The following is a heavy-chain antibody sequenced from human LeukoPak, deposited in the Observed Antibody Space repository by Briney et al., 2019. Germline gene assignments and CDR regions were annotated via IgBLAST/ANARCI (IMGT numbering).Heavy chain of an antibody. J-gene: IGHJ3*02. V-gene: IGHV1-18*01. Sequence: ASVKVSCKASGYTFTNYGISWVRQAPGQGLEWMGWISTYNGNTNYAQKLQGRVTMTTDTPTSTAYMELRSLRSDDTAVYYCARDLRWGITVADIWGQGTMVTVSS. D-gene: IGHD6-19*01. CDR1: GYTFTNYG. CDR2: ISTYNGNT. CDR3: ARDLRWGITVADI.